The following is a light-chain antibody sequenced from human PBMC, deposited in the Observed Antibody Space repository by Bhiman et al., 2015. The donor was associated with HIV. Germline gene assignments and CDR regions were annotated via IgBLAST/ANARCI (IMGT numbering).Light chain of an antibody. CDR1: SSDVGGYNY. Sequence: QSALTQPPSASGSPGQSVTISCTGTSSDVGGYNYVSWYQQHPGKAPKLMIYDVNTRPSGVSNRFSGSKSDNTASLTIAGLQAEDEADYYCSSYTTSNTLFGTGTKVTVL. CDR2: DVN. V-gene: IGLV2-14*03. J-gene: IGLJ1*01. CDR3: SSYTTSNTL.